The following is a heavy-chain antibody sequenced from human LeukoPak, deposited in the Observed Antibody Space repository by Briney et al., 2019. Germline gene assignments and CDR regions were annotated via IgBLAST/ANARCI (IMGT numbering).Heavy chain of an antibody. Sequence: PSETLSLTCTVSGGSISSSSYYWGWIRQPPGKGLEWIGSIYYSGSTYYNPSLKSRVTISVDTSKNQFSLKLSSVTAADTAVYYCARAEWAPCYYYMDVWGKGTTVTVSS. CDR1: GGSISSSSYY. J-gene: IGHJ6*03. CDR3: ARAEWAPCYYYMDV. V-gene: IGHV4-39*07. D-gene: IGHD1-26*01. CDR2: IYYSGST.